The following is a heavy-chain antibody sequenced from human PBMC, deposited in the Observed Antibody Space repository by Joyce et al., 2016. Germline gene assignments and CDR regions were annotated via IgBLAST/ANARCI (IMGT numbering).Heavy chain of an antibody. Sequence: EVQLVESGGGLVQPGGSLRLSCATSGFTFNGYSINWVRQAPGKGLEWLSCISGSGNVIYYADSGQGRFTTSKDSAKNSVYLQMNSLRDEDTAVYFCARGLSGRGDYSFDYWGQGTLVTVSS. D-gene: IGHD1-26*01. V-gene: IGHV3-48*02. J-gene: IGHJ4*02. CDR1: GFTFNGYS. CDR3: ARGLSGRGDYSFDY. CDR2: ISGSGNVI.